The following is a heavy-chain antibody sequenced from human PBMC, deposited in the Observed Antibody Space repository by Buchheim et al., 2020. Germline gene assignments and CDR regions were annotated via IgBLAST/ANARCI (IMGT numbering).Heavy chain of an antibody. J-gene: IGHJ4*02. D-gene: IGHD6-13*01. CDR2: INSDGSST. CDR1: GFTFSSYW. CDR3: ATHVNEVYSSRFSGY. V-gene: IGHV3-74*01. Sequence: EVQLVESGGGLVQPGGSLRLSCAVSGFTFSSYWMHWVRQAPGKGLVWVSRINSDGSSTTYADSVKGRFTISSDNAKQTLYLLMNSLRAEDTAVYYCATHVNEVYSSRFSGYWGQGTL.